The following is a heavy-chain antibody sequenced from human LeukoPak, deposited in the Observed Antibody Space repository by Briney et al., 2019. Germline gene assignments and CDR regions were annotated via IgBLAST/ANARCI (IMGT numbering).Heavy chain of an antibody. Sequence: ASVKVSCKASGYTFSGYYMHWVRQAPGQGLEWMGWINPNSGGTNYAQKFQGRVTMTRDTSISTAYMELRSLRSDDTAVYYCARGAVAGTIAFDYWGRGTLVTVSS. J-gene: IGHJ4*02. CDR1: GYTFSGYY. CDR3: ARGAVAGTIAFDY. V-gene: IGHV1-2*02. D-gene: IGHD6-19*01. CDR2: INPNSGGT.